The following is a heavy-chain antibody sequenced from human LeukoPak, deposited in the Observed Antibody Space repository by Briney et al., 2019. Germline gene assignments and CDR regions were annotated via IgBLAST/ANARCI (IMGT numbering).Heavy chain of an antibody. CDR2: IYYSGST. J-gene: IGHJ4*02. CDR1: GGSISSSSYY. CDR3: ARHSSGYPYYFDY. V-gene: IGHV4-39*01. Sequence: KTSETLSLTCTVSGGSISSSSYYWGWIRQPPGKGLEWIGSIYYSGSTYYNPSLKSRVTISVDTSKNQFSLKLSSVTAADTAVYYCARHSSGYPYYFDYWGQGTLVTVSS. D-gene: IGHD3-22*01.